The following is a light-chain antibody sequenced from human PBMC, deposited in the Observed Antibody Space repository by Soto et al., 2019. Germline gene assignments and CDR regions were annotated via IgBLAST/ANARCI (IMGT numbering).Light chain of an antibody. CDR2: SNN. Sequence: QSVLTQPPSASGTPGQRVTIPCSGSSSNLGSNTVNWYQQLPGTAPKLVIYSNNQRPSGVPDRFSGSKSGTSASLAISGLQSEDEADYYCVAWDDSLNGYVVFGGGTKVTVL. CDR3: VAWDDSLNGYVV. J-gene: IGLJ2*01. CDR1: SSNLGSNT. V-gene: IGLV1-44*01.